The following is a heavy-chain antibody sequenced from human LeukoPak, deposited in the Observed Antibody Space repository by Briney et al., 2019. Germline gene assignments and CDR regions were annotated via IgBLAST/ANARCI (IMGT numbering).Heavy chain of an antibody. D-gene: IGHD3-10*01. CDR1: GFTFSSSS. CDR3: VKPPMVRGVDYFDY. CDR2: ISSGGGTT. J-gene: IGHJ4*02. V-gene: IGHV3-23*01. Sequence: GESLRLSCVASGFTFSSSSMSWVRQAPGKGLEWVSAISSGGGTTYYTDSVKGRFAISRDNSKNTLYLQMNSLRAEDTAVYFCVKPPMVRGVDYFDYWGQGTLVTVSS.